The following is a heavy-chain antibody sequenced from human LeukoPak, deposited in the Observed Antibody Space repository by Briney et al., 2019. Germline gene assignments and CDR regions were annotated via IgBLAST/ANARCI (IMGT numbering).Heavy chain of an antibody. CDR2: MNPNSGNT. CDR1: GYTFTSYD. Sequence: GASVKVSCKASGYTFTSYDINWVRQATGQGLEWMGWMNPNSGNTGYAQKFQGRVTMTRDTSISTAYMELSRLRSDDTAVYYCARDQQRIAAAGTWPLNYWGQGTLVTVSS. CDR3: ARDQQRIAAAGTWPLNY. J-gene: IGHJ4*02. D-gene: IGHD6-13*01. V-gene: IGHV1-8*02.